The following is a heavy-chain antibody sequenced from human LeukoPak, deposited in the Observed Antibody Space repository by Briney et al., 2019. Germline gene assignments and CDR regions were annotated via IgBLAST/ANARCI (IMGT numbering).Heavy chain of an antibody. CDR1: DYSISSGYY. CDR3: ARDEGGNSGPFPGDY. D-gene: IGHD5-12*01. J-gene: IGHJ4*02. Sequence: SETLSLTCAVSDYSISSGYYWGWIRQPPGKGLEWIGSIYHSGSTYYNPSLKSRVTIPVDTSKNQFSLKLSSVTATDTAVYYCARDEGGNSGPFPGDYWGQGTLVTVSS. CDR2: IYHSGST. V-gene: IGHV4-38-2*02.